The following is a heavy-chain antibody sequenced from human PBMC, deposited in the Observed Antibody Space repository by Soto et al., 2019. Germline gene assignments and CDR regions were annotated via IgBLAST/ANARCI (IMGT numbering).Heavy chain of an antibody. J-gene: IGHJ4*02. CDR1: GGSISSGGYY. CDR3: ARGSIAVAGKFDY. CDR2: IYYSGST. Sequence: SETLSLTCTVSGGSISSGGYYWSWIRQHPGKGLEWIGYIYYSGSTYYNPSLKSRVTISVDTSKNQFSLKLSSVTAADTAVYYCARGSIAVAGKFDYWGQGTPVTVSS. V-gene: IGHV4-31*03. D-gene: IGHD6-19*01.